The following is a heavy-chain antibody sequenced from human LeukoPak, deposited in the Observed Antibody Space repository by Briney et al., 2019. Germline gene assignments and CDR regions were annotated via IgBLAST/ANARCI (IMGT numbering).Heavy chain of an antibody. CDR1: GYTFTGYY. V-gene: IGHV1-2*04. CDR3: ARCMTYSIYYYGMDL. CDR2: INPNSGGT. D-gene: IGHD2-21*01. J-gene: IGHJ6*02. Sequence: GASVKVSCKASGYTFTGYYMHWVRQAPGQGLEWMGWINPNSGGTNYAQKFQGWVTMTRDTSISTAYMELSSLRADDTAVYYCARCMTYSIYYYGMDLWGQGTTVTVSS.